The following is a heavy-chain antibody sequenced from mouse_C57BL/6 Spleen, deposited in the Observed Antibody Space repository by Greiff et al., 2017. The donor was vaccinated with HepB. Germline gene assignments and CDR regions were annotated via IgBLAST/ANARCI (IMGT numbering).Heavy chain of an antibody. D-gene: IGHD4-1*01. CDR3: AKLTGDYFDY. CDR2: ISSGSSTI. Sequence: EVHLVESGGGLVKPGGSLKLSCAASGFTFSDYGMHWVRQAPEKGLEWVAYISSGSSTIYYADTVKGRFTISRDNAKNTLFLQMTSLRSEDTAMYYCAKLTGDYFDYWGQGTTLTGSS. CDR1: GFTFSDYG. V-gene: IGHV5-17*01. J-gene: IGHJ2*01.